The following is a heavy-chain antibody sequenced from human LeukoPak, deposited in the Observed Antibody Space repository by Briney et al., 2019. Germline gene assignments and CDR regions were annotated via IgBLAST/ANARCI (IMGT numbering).Heavy chain of an antibody. D-gene: IGHD2-15*01. Sequence: SQTLSLTCTVSGGSISSGSYYWGWIRQPAGKGLEWIGRIYTSGSTNYNPSLKSRVTISVDTSKNQFSLKLSSVTAADTAVYYCARYSNAVAGARWFDHWGQGTLVTVSS. CDR1: GGSISSGSYY. CDR2: IYTSGST. J-gene: IGHJ5*02. CDR3: ARYSNAVAGARWFDH. V-gene: IGHV4-61*02.